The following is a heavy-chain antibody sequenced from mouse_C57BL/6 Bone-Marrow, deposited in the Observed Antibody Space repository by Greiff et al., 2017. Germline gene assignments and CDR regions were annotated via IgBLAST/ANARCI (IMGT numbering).Heavy chain of an antibody. Sequence: DVMLVESGGGLVQPGGSLKLSCAASGFTFSDYYMYWVRQTPEKRLEWVAYISNGGGSTYYPDTVKGRFTISRDNAKNTLYLQMSRLKSEDTAMYYCARPVYYDYGPNYYAMDYWGQGTSVTVSS. CDR3: ARPVYYDYGPNYYAMDY. J-gene: IGHJ4*01. V-gene: IGHV5-12*01. CDR1: GFTFSDYY. D-gene: IGHD2-4*01. CDR2: ISNGGGST.